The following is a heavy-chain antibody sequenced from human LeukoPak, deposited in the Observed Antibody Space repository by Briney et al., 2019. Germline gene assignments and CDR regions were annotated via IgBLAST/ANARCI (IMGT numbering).Heavy chain of an antibody. Sequence: ASVKVSCKASGYTFTSYYFHWVRQAPGQGLEWMGIINPSGGSTSFAQKFQGRVAMTRDTSTSTVYMELSSLRSDDTAVYYCASWHGDLDYWGQGTLVTVSS. J-gene: IGHJ4*02. V-gene: IGHV1-46*01. D-gene: IGHD4-17*01. CDR2: INPSGGST. CDR3: ASWHGDLDY. CDR1: GYTFTSYY.